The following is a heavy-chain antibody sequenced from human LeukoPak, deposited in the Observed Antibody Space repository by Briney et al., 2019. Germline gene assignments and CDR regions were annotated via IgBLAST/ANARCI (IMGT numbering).Heavy chain of an antibody. V-gene: IGHV4-34*01. CDR2: INHSGST. Sequence: SETLSLTCAVYGGSFSGYYWSWIRQPPGKGLEWIGEINHSGSTNYNPSLKSRVTISVDTSKNQFSLKLSSVTAADTAVYYCARGIRSRYCTNGVCFDYWGQGTLVTVSS. CDR3: ARGIRSRYCTNGVCFDY. CDR1: GGSFSGYY. J-gene: IGHJ4*02. D-gene: IGHD2-8*01.